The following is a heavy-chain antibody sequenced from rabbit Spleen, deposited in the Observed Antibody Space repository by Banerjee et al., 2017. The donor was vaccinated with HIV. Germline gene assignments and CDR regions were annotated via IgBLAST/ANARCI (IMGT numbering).Heavy chain of an antibody. J-gene: IGHJ4*01. CDR3: ARDGAGGSYFAL. V-gene: IGHV1S45*01. Sequence: QQRLVESGGGLVKPGASLTLTCKASGFSFSNKAVMCWVRQAPGKGLDWIACINAITGKAVYASWAKGRFTCSKTSSTTVTLQMTSLTAADTATYFCARDGAGGSYFALWGQGTLVTVS. D-gene: IGHD8-1*01. CDR2: INAITGKA. CDR1: GFSFSNKAV.